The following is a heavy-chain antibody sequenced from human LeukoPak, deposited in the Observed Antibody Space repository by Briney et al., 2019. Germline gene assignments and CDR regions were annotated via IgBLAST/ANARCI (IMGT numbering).Heavy chain of an antibody. Sequence: SVKVSCKASGGTFSSYAISWVRQAPGQGLEWMGGIIPIFGTANYAQKFQGRVTITADESTSTAYMELSSLRSEDTAVYYCARRGVGATTVLGYWGQGTLVTVSS. D-gene: IGHD1-26*01. CDR3: ARRGVGATTVLGY. CDR1: GGTFSSYA. J-gene: IGHJ4*02. CDR2: IIPIFGTA. V-gene: IGHV1-69*13.